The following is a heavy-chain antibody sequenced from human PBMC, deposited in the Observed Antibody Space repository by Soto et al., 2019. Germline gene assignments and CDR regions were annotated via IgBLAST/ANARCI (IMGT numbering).Heavy chain of an antibody. CDR1: GYTLTKLS. CDR2: FDPEDGET. D-gene: IGHD3-10*01. CDR3: ATGPLKGLLWGPYNWFDP. Sequence: ASVKISCKVSGYTLTKLSMHWVRQAPGKGVEWMGGFDPEDGETIYAQKFQGRVTMTEDTSTDTAYMELSSLRSEDTAVYYCATGPLKGLLWGPYNWFDPWGQGTLVTV. V-gene: IGHV1-24*01. J-gene: IGHJ5*02.